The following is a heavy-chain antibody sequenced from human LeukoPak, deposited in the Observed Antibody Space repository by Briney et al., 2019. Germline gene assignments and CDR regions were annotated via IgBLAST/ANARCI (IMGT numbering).Heavy chain of an antibody. CDR1: GFTFDDYA. Sequence: PGRSLRLSCAASGFTFDDYAMRWVRQAPGKGLEWVSGINWNGDSVNYADSVKGRFTISRDNAKNSLYLRMNSLRAEDTALYYCARDLLGSWGQGTLVTVSS. V-gene: IGHV3-9*01. J-gene: IGHJ5*02. CDR2: INWNGDSV. CDR3: ARDLLGS.